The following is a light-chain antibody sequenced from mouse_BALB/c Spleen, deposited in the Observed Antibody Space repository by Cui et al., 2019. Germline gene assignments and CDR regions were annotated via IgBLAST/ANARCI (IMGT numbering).Light chain of an antibody. CDR3: QQWSGYPYT. Sequence: ENVLTQSPAIMAASLGQKVTMTCSASSSVSSSYLHWYQQKSGASPKPLIHRTSNLASGVPARFSGSGSGTSYSLTISSVKAEDDATYYCQQWSGYPYTFGGGTKLEIK. CDR2: RTS. J-gene: IGKJ2*01. CDR1: SSVSSSY. V-gene: IGKV4-58*01.